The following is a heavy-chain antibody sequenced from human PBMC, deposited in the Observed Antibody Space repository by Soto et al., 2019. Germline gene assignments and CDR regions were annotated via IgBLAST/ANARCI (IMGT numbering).Heavy chain of an antibody. J-gene: IGHJ4*02. Sequence: QVQLVESGGGVVQPGRSLRLSCAASGFTFSSYAMHWVRQAPGKGLEWVAVISYDGSNKYYADSVKGRFTISRDNSKNALYLQMNGLRAEDTAVYYCARDAVAAFDYLGQGNLVTVSS. CDR2: ISYDGSNK. D-gene: IGHD2-15*01. CDR3: ARDAVAAFDY. V-gene: IGHV3-30-3*01. CDR1: GFTFSSYA.